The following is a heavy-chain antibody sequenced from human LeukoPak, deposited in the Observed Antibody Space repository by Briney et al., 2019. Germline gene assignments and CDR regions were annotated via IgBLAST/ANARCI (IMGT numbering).Heavy chain of an antibody. D-gene: IGHD3-3*01. Sequence: PGGSLRLSCAASEFVFSNYWMHWVRQAPGEGLVWVSRIDSDGSPTTYADSVEGRFTISRDNAKNTLYLQMNSLRAEDTAVYYCAREAQQFWSVGAMDVWGQGTAVSVSS. CDR1: EFVFSNYW. CDR2: IDSDGSPT. CDR3: AREAQQFWSVGAMDV. J-gene: IGHJ6*02. V-gene: IGHV3-74*01.